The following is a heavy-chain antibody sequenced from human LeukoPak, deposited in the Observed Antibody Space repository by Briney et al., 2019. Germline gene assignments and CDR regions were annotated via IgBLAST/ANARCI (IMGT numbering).Heavy chain of an antibody. J-gene: IGHJ6*02. D-gene: IGHD3-9*01. CDR1: GYTFTSYG. Sequence: ASVKVSCKASGYTFTSYGISWVRQAPGQGLEWMGWISAYNGNTNYAQKLQGRVTMTTDTSTSTAYMELRSLRSDDTAVYYCATESRTRFDWSPPGMDVWGQGTTVTVSS. V-gene: IGHV1-18*01. CDR3: ATESRTRFDWSPPGMDV. CDR2: ISAYNGNT.